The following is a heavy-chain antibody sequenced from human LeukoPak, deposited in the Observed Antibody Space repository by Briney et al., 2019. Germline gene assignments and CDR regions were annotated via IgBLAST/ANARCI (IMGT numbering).Heavy chain of an antibody. J-gene: IGHJ6*02. CDR3: AKDLRHPEYSYGYFYYYYGMDV. CDR2: ISYDGSNK. D-gene: IGHD5-18*01. Sequence: GGSLRLSCAASGFTFSSYGMHWVRQAPGKGLEWVAVISYDGSNKYHADSVKGRLTISRDNSKNTLYLQMNSLRAEDTAVYYCAKDLRHPEYSYGYFYYYYGMDVWGQGTTVTVSS. CDR1: GFTFSSYG. V-gene: IGHV3-30*18.